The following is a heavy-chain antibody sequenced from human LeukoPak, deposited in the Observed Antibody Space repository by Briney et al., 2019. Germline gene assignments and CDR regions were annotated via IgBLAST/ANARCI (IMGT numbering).Heavy chain of an antibody. CDR1: GFTFSSYG. CDR3: AKSGASYDYVWGSYRYPPSLEY. D-gene: IGHD3-16*02. Sequence: GRSLRLSCAASGFTFSSYGMHWVRQAPGKGLEWVAVIWYDGSNEYYADSVKGRFTISRDNSKNTLYLQMNSLRAEDTAVYYCAKSGASYDYVWGSYRYPPSLEYWGQGTLVTVSS. V-gene: IGHV3-33*06. J-gene: IGHJ4*02. CDR2: IWYDGSNE.